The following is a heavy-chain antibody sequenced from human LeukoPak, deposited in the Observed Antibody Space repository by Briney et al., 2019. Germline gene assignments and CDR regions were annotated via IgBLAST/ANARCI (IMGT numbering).Heavy chain of an antibody. V-gene: IGHV1-2*06. Sequence: ASVKVSCKASGYTFTGYYMHWVRQAPGQGLEWMGRINPNSGGTNYAQKFQGRATMTRDTSISTAYMELSRLRSDDTAVYYCFFYKSSGYGLDVWGKGTTVTVSS. J-gene: IGHJ6*04. D-gene: IGHD3-22*01. CDR3: FFYKSSGYGLDV. CDR2: INPNSGGT. CDR1: GYTFTGYY.